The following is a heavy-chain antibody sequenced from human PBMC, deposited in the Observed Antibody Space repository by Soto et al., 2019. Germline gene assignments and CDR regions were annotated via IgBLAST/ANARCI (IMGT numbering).Heavy chain of an antibody. CDR3: TRDRDYGGNWFGP. D-gene: IGHD4-17*01. CDR1: GFTFSTYW. V-gene: IGHV3-74*01. J-gene: IGHJ5*02. Sequence: SGGSLRLSCAASGFTFSTYWMHWVRQVPGKGLVWVSRIKSDGSSTAYADSVKGRFTISRDNAKNTLFLQMNSLRAEDTAVYYCTRDRDYGGNWFGPWGQGTLVTVSS. CDR2: IKSDGSST.